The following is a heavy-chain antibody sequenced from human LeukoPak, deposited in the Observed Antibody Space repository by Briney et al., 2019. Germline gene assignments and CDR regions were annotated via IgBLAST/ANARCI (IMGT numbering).Heavy chain of an antibody. V-gene: IGHV4-34*01. D-gene: IGHD5-18*01. CDR3: ARDFRPGYSYGYYYFDY. Sequence: NPSETLSLTCAVYGGSFSGYYWSWIRQPPGKGLEWIGEINHSGSTNYNPSLKSRVTISVDTSKNQFSLKLSSVTAADTAVYYCARDFRPGYSYGYYYFDYWGQGTLVTVSS. CDR2: INHSGST. J-gene: IGHJ4*02. CDR1: GGSFSGYY.